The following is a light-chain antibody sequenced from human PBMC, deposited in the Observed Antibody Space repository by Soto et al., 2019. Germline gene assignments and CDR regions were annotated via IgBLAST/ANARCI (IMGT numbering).Light chain of an antibody. CDR3: SSYTTSNTRQIV. Sequence: QSVLTQPASVSGSPGQSITISCTGTSSDVGGYNYVSWYQHHPGKAPKLMIYDVGNRPSGVSNRFSGSKSGNTASLTISGLQPEDEADYYCSSYTTSNTRQIVLGTGTKVTDL. J-gene: IGLJ1*01. CDR2: DVG. CDR1: SSDVGGYNY. V-gene: IGLV2-14*03.